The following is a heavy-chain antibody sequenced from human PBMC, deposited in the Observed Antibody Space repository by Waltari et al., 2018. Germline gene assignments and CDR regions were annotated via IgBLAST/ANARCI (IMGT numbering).Heavy chain of an antibody. D-gene: IGHD3-10*01. J-gene: IGHJ4*02. V-gene: IGHV4-39*02. Sequence: QLQLKESGPRLVKSSETLSLTCTISGGSISTSTHYLAWIRQTPGKGPEWIGSVSYNGNAYDNPSLESRVTMSVDRSKNHFSLDLESVTTPDTSIYFCARSFGGSGSYKFDYWGQGILVTVSS. CDR3: ARSFGGSGSYKFDY. CDR1: GGSISTSTHY. CDR2: VSYNGNA.